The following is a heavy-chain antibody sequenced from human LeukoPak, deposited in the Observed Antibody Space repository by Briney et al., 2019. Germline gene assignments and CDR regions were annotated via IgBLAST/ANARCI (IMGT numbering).Heavy chain of an antibody. CDR1: GFTFSSYD. V-gene: IGHV3-33*01. CDR2: IWYDGSNK. CDR3: ARGELSGSSWYYFDY. J-gene: IGHJ4*02. Sequence: GRSLRLSCAASGFTFSSYDMHWVRQAPGKGLEWVAVIWYDGSNKYYADSVKGRFTISRDNSKNTLYLQMNSLRAEDTAVYYCARGELSGSSWYYFDYWGQGTLVTVSS. D-gene: IGHD6-13*01.